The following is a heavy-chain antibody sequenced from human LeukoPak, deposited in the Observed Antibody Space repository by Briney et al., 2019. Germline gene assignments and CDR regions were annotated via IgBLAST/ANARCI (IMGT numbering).Heavy chain of an antibody. J-gene: IGHJ4*02. CDR2: ISGSGGST. V-gene: IGHV3-23*01. CDR3: AKSPTKYYYGSGSYLFDY. D-gene: IGHD3-10*01. CDR1: GFTVSSNY. Sequence: TGGSLRLSCAASGFTVSSNYMSWVRQAPGKGLEWVSAISGSGGSTYYADSVKGRFTISRDNSKNTLYLQMNSLRAEDTAVYYCAKSPTKYYYGSGSYLFDYWGQGTLVTVSS.